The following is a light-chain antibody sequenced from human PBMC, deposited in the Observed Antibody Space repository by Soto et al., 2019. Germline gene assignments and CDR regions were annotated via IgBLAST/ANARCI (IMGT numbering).Light chain of an antibody. V-gene: IGLV2-14*01. CDR3: SSYRTGGPFV. J-gene: IGLJ1*01. Sequence: QSALTKPASVSGSPGQSIAISCTGTSSDAGGYNYVSWYQQLPGKAPKLLISEVSNRPSGVSHRFSGSKSGNTASLTISGLQAEDEADYYCSSYRTGGPFVFGTGTKVTVL. CDR2: EVS. CDR1: SSDAGGYNY.